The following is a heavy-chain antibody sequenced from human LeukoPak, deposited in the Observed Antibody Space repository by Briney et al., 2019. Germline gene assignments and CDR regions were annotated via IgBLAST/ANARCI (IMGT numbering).Heavy chain of an antibody. CDR3: AKDERFLEWLDYGMDV. CDR1: GFTFISYG. J-gene: IGHJ6*02. V-gene: IGHV3-30*18. Sequence: SGGALRLSCAASGFTFISYGMYCGRQAPGKGLGWGAVVSYDGSNKYYADSVKGRFTISRDNSKNTLYLQMNSLRAEETAVYYCAKDERFLEWLDYGMDVWGQGTTVTVSS. CDR2: VSYDGSNK. D-gene: IGHD3-3*01.